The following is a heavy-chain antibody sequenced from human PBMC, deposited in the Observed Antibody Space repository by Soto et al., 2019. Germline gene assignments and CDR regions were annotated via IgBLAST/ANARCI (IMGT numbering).Heavy chain of an antibody. J-gene: IGHJ4*02. CDR1: GYTFSNYY. D-gene: IGHD3-9*01. CDR3: ARNLRYYDILAGLDY. Sequence: QVHLVQSGAEVKKPGASVKVSCKASGYTFSNYYVHWVRQAPGQGLEWMGLIYPNGGSSTYAQKFQGRVTMTRDTSTTTVYMELSSLRSEDSAVYYCARNLRYYDILAGLDYWGQGTLVSVSS. CDR2: IYPNGGSS. V-gene: IGHV1-46*01.